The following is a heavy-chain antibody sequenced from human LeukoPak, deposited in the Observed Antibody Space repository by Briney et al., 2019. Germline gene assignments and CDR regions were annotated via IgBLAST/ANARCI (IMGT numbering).Heavy chain of an antibody. D-gene: IGHD5-24*01. V-gene: IGHV3-48*02. Sequence: GGSLRLSCAASGFTFSSCNMNWVRQAPGKGLEWVSYITSSSNVIYYADTVKGRFTISRDNAKNSLFLQTNSLRDEDTAVYYRVRDSPMAIFDYWGQGALVTVSS. CDR2: ITSSSNVI. CDR3: VRDSPMAIFDY. J-gene: IGHJ4*02. CDR1: GFTFSSCN.